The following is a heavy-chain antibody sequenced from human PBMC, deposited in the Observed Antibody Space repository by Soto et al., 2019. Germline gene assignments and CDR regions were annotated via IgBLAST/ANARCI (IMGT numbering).Heavy chain of an antibody. Sequence: PGGALRPSCAASGFSLSTSYMSWIRQAPGKGLEWISYISSSGSPVYYSDSVRGRFTVSRDTTNNSLSLLLDRLRDEDTAVYYCARGVDGYNYFDSWGQGP. V-gene: IGHV3-11*01. CDR1: GFSLSTSY. J-gene: IGHJ4*02. D-gene: IGHD5-12*01. CDR2: ISSSGSPV. CDR3: ARGVDGYNYFDS.